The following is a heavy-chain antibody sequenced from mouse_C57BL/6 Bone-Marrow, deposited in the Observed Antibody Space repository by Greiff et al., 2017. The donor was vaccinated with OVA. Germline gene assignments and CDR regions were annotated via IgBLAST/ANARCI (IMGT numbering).Heavy chain of an antibody. CDR2: IYPRSGNT. J-gene: IGHJ2*01. CDR1: GYTFTSYG. CDR3: ARSLLRYYFDY. V-gene: IGHV1-81*01. D-gene: IGHD1-2*01. Sequence: VKLSCKASGYTFTSYGISWVKQRTGQGLEWIGEIYPRSGNTYYNEKFKGKATLTADKSSSTAYMELRSLTSEDSAVYFCARSLLRYYFDYWGQGTTLTVSS.